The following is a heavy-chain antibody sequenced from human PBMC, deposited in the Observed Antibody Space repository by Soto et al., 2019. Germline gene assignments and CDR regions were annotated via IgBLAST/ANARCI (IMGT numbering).Heavy chain of an antibody. CDR2: IIPILGIA. D-gene: IGHD3-22*01. J-gene: IGHJ5*02. V-gene: IGHV1-69*08. CDR3: ARDHHYDSSALPERWFDP. CDR1: GGTFSSYT. Sequence: QVQLVQSGAEVKKPGSSVKVSCKASGGTFSSYTISWVRQAPGQGLEWMGRIIPILGIANYAQKFQGRVTITADKSTSTAYMELSSLRSEDTAVYYCARDHHYDSSALPERWFDPWGQGTLVTVSS.